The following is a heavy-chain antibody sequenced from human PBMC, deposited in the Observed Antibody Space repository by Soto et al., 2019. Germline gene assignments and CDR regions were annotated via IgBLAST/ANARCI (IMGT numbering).Heavy chain of an antibody. CDR3: AKSLFDDSSGYSHYAMDV. Sequence: PGEALKISCQGSGYSFTDYLIAWVRQMPGKGVEWRGSIYPGESDTRYSPSFQGQVTISADKSISAAYLQWSSLKASDTAMFYCAKSLFDDSSGYSHYAMDVWGQGTTVTVSS. CDR2: IYPGESDT. CDR1: GYSFTDYL. D-gene: IGHD3-22*01. J-gene: IGHJ6*02. V-gene: IGHV5-51*01.